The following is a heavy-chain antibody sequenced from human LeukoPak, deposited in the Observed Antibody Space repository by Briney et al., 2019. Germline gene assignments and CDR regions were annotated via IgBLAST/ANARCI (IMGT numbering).Heavy chain of an antibody. Sequence: SETLSLTCTVSGGSISSYYWSWIRQPPGEGLEWIGYVYYSGSTNYNPSLKSRVTISVDTSKNQFSLKLSSVTAADTAIYYCARDQSHSSARYFPSFDMWGQGTMVTVSS. D-gene: IGHD6-25*01. CDR1: GGSISSYY. J-gene: IGHJ3*02. CDR2: VYYSGST. CDR3: ARDQSHSSARYFPSFDM. V-gene: IGHV4-59*01.